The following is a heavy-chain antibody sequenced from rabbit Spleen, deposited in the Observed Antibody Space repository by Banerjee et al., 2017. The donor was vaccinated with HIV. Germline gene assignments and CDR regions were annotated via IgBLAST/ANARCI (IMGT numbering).Heavy chain of an antibody. D-gene: IGHD8-1*01. CDR2: IGAGGINS. J-gene: IGHJ4*01. V-gene: IGHV1S45*01. Sequence: QEQLVESGGGLVQPEGSLTLTCTASGFTVNSHYWICWVRQAPGKGLEWIGCIGAGGINSAFASWAQGRFTISKTSSTTVTLQMTSLTAADTATYSCARLGTGSNYYPFNLWGPGTLVTVS. CDR3: ARLGTGSNYYPFNL. CDR1: GFTVNSHYW.